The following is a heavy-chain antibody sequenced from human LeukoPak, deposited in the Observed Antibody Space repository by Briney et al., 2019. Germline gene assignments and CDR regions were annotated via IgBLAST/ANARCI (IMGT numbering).Heavy chain of an antibody. D-gene: IGHD6-19*01. V-gene: IGHV1-24*01. J-gene: IGHJ4*02. CDR1: GYTLTEFS. CDR3: ATDLTAVAATY. CDR2: FDPEDGEA. Sequence: VASVKVSCTVSGYTLTEFSMHWVRQAPGKGLEWIGGFDPEDGEAIYAQKFQGRVTMTEDKSTDTSYMGLSSLRSEDTAMYYCATDLTAVAATYWGQGTLVTVSS.